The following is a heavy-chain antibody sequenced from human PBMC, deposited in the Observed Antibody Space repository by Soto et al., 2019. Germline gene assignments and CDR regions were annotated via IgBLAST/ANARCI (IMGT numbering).Heavy chain of an antibody. V-gene: IGHV1-69*13. CDR1: GGTFSSYA. D-gene: IGHD4-4*01. CDR2: IIPIFGTA. CDR3: ARDPATVIRSSYYYYYGMDV. Sequence: ASVKVSCKASGGTFSSYAISWVRQAPGQGLEWMGGIIPIFGTANYAQKFQGRVTITADESTSTAYMELSSLRSEDTAVYYCARDPATVIRSSYYYYYGMDVWGQGTTVTVSS. J-gene: IGHJ6*02.